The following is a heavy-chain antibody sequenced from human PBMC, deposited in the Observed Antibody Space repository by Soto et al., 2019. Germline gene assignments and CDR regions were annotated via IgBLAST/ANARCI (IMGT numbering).Heavy chain of an antibody. J-gene: IGHJ2*01. Sequence: EMQLVESGGVVVQPGGSLRLSCAASGFTFDDYTMHWVRQVPGKGLDWVSTISWDGGTTYYADSVKGRFTISRDNSKNSLYLQMNGLRTEDSALYYCAKGGDYWYFELWGRGTVATVSS. CDR3: AKGGDYWYFEL. CDR1: GFTFDDYT. V-gene: IGHV3-43*01. CDR2: ISWDGGTT. D-gene: IGHD3-16*01.